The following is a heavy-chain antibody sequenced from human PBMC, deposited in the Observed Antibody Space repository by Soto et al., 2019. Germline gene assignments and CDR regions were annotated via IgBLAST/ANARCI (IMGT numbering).Heavy chain of an antibody. Sequence: VQLVQSGAEVKKPGASVKVSCKVSGHTLTELSMHWVRQAPGRGLEWMGGFDPEDGETISAQKFRGRVTMTEDTSTDSTYMELTSLRSEDTAVYYCAAGGTRWLHSPFDYWGQGTLVTISS. CDR1: GHTLTELS. J-gene: IGHJ4*02. CDR3: AAGGTRWLHSPFDY. V-gene: IGHV1-24*01. CDR2: FDPEDGET. D-gene: IGHD1-1*01.